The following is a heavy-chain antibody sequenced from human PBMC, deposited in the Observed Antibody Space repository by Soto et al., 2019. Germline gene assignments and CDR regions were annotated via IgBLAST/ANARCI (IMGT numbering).Heavy chain of an antibody. Sequence: SETLSLTCTVSGGSISSYYWSWIRQPPGKGLEWIGYIYYSGSTNYNPSLKSRVTISVDTSKNQFSLKLSSVTAADTAVYYCARGIGATMDDYFDYWGQGTLVTVSS. CDR3: ARGIGATMDDYFDY. J-gene: IGHJ4*02. V-gene: IGHV4-59*01. CDR1: GGSISSYY. D-gene: IGHD5-12*01. CDR2: IYYSGST.